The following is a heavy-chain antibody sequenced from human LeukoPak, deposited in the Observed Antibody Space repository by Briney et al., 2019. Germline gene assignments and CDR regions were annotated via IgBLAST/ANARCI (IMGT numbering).Heavy chain of an antibody. CDR3: ARGFPYYDILTVYYYYYGMDV. D-gene: IGHD3-9*01. J-gene: IGHJ6*02. V-gene: IGHV1-24*01. CDR2: FDPEDGET. CDR1: RYSLSELS. Sequence: ASVKVSCKVSRYSLSELSIHWVRQAPGKGLGWMGGFDPEDGETIYAQKFQGRVTMTRNTSISTAYMELSSLRSEDTAVYYCARGFPYYDILTVYYYYYGMDVWGQGTTVTVSS.